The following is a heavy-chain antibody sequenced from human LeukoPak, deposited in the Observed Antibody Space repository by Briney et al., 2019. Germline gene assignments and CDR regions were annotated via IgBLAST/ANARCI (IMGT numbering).Heavy chain of an antibody. CDR2: INHSGST. D-gene: IGHD3-22*01. CDR3: ATCSSGYYYVFDY. V-gene: IGHV4-34*01. J-gene: IGHJ4*02. CDR1: GGSFSGYY. Sequence: SETLSLTCAVYGGSFSGYYWSWIRQPPGKGLEWIGEINHSGSTNYNPSLKGRVTISVDTSKNRFSLKLSSVTAADTALYYCATCSSGYYYVFDYWGQGTLVTVSS.